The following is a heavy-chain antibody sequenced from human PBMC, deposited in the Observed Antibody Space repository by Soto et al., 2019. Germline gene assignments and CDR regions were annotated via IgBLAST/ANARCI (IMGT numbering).Heavy chain of an antibody. CDR2: IDPSDSYT. D-gene: IGHD5-18*01. V-gene: IGHV5-10-1*01. CDR1: GYSFTSYW. Sequence: PGESLKISCKGSGYSFTSYWISWVRQVPGKGLEWMGRIDPSDSYTNYSPSFQGHVTISADKSISTAYLQWSSLKASDTAMYYCARPRASYGYGGYYYYGMDVWGQGTTVTVSS. J-gene: IGHJ6*02. CDR3: ARPRASYGYGGYYYYGMDV.